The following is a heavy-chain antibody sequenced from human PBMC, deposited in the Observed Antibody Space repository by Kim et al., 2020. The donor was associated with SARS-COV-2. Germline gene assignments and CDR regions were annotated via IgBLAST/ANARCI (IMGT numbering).Heavy chain of an antibody. CDR3: AKDLSGGSSGFTVDY. J-gene: IGHJ4*02. CDR1: GFTFSNYY. D-gene: IGHD2-15*01. Sequence: GGSLRLSCAASGFTFSNYYMNWVRQAPGKGLEWVAVIRCDGSNIYYADSVKGRFTISRDNTKNTLYLQMNSLRAEDTAVYYCAKDLSGGSSGFTVDYCGQGTLVTVSS. CDR2: IRCDGSNI. V-gene: IGHV3-30*18.